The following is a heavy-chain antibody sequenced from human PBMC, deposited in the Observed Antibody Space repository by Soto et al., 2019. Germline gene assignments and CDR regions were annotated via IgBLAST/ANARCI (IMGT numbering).Heavy chain of an antibody. J-gene: IGHJ4*02. Sequence: ASVKVSCKASGGTFSSYAISWVRQAPGQGLEWMGGIIPIFGTANYAQKFQGRVTITADESTSTAYMELSSLRSEDTAVYYCARVSRINYDFWSGYFDYWGQGTLVTVSS. CDR3: ARVSRINYDFWSGYFDY. V-gene: IGHV1-69*13. D-gene: IGHD3-3*01. CDR2: IIPIFGTA. CDR1: GGTFSSYA.